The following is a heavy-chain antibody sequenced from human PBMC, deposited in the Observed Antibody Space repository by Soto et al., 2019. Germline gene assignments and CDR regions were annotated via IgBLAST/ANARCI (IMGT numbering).Heavy chain of an antibody. CDR2: ISSSDSTI. CDR1: GFTFSSYS. CDR3: ARILSRAAGTGSAY. Sequence: GSLRLSCGASGFTFSSYSMNWVRQAPGKGLEWVSYISSSDSTIYYADSVKGRFTISRDNAKNSLYLQMNSLRAEDTAVYYCARILSRAAGTGSAYWGQGTLVTVSS. D-gene: IGHD6-13*01. V-gene: IGHV3-48*01. J-gene: IGHJ4*02.